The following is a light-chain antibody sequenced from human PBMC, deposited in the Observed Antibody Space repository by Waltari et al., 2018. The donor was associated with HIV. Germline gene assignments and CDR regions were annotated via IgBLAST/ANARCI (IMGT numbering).Light chain of an antibody. CDR3: YSYAGREGLLHV. V-gene: IGLV2-23*02. CDR2: EVT. Sequence: QSALTQPASVSGSPGQSITISCTGTNSDVGTYNLVSWYQQHPGKAPQLMIYEVTKRPAGFSSRFSGPKTGNTASLTISGLQPEDEADYYCYSYAGREGLLHVFGTGTKVTVL. J-gene: IGLJ1*01. CDR1: NSDVGTYNL.